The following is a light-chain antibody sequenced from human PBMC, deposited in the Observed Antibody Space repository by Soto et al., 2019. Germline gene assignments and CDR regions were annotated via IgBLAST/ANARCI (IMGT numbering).Light chain of an antibody. J-gene: IGKJ4*01. CDR2: AAS. V-gene: IGKV1-9*01. CDR3: QQLNSYPPF. Sequence: DIQLTQSPSFLSASVGDRVTITCRASQGISSLAWYQQKPGKAPKLLIYAASTLQSGVPSRFSGSGSGTEFTLTISSLQPEDFATYYCQQLNSYPPFFGGGTKVEIK. CDR1: QGISS.